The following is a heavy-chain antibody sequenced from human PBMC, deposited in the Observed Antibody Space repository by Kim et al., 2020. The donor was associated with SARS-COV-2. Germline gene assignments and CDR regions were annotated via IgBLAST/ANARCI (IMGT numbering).Heavy chain of an antibody. D-gene: IGHD3-3*01. Sequence: SETLSLTCAVYGGSFSGYYWSWIRQPPGKGLEWIGEINHSGSTNYNPSLKSRVTISVDTSKNQFSLKLSSVTAADTAVYYCAREGIRDFWSGQTNPRYFDYWGQGTLVTVSS. CDR2: INHSGST. CDR1: GGSFSGYY. J-gene: IGHJ4*02. V-gene: IGHV4-34*01. CDR3: AREGIRDFWSGQTNPRYFDY.